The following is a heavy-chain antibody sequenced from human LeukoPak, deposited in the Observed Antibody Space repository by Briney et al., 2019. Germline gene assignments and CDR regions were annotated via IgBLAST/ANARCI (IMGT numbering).Heavy chain of an antibody. V-gene: IGHV3-66*01. D-gene: IGHD2-2*01. CDR3: ARGFGPAALDY. CDR1: GFTFSTYA. Sequence: GGSLRLSCATSGFTFSTYAMTWVRQAPGKGLEWVSVIYSGGSTYYADSVKGRFTISRDNSKNTLYLQMNSLRAEDTAVYYCARGFGPAALDYWGQGTLVTVSS. CDR2: IYSGGST. J-gene: IGHJ4*02.